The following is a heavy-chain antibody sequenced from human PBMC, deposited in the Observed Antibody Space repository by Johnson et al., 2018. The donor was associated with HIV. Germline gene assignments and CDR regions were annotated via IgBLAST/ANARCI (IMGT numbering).Heavy chain of an antibody. D-gene: IGHD2-21*02. CDR1: AFTVSNNY. J-gene: IGHJ3*02. CDR2: IRYDGSNK. V-gene: IGHV3-30*02. Sequence: QVQVVESGGGLIQPGGSLRLSRAASAFTVSNNYINWVRQAPGKGLEWVAFIRYDGSNKYYADSVKGRFTISRDNSKTTLYLQMNSLRAEDTAVYYCAKDIKRYCGGDCNDAFDIWGQGTMVTVSS. CDR3: AKDIKRYCGGDCNDAFDI.